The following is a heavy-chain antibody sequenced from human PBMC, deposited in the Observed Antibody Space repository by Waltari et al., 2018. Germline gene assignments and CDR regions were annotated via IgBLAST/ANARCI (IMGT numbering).Heavy chain of an antibody. J-gene: IGHJ4*02. CDR3: AKLIVGALPFDY. D-gene: IGHD1-26*01. CDR2: VRYDGSDK. CDR1: GFSFSSYG. V-gene: IGHV3-30*02. Sequence: QVQLVESGGRVVQPGGSLRLSCAASGFSFSSYGMHWVRQAPGKGLEWVAFVRYDGSDKYYANSVRGRFTVSRDNSKNTLYLQMNSLRAEDTAVYYCAKLIVGALPFDYWGQGTLVTVSS.